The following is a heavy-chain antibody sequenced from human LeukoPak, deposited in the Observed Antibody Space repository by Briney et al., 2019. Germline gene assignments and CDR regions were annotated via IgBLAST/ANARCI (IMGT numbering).Heavy chain of an antibody. CDR1: GGSFSGYY. D-gene: IGHD5-18*01. CDR3: ARGLKFSYGYGNWFDP. Sequence: SETLSLTCAVYGGSFSGYYWSWIRQPPGKGLEWIGEINHSGSTNYNPSLKSRVTISVDTSKNQFSLKLSSVAAADTAVYYCARGLKFSYGYGNWFDPWGQGTLVTVSS. CDR2: INHSGST. V-gene: IGHV4-34*01. J-gene: IGHJ5*02.